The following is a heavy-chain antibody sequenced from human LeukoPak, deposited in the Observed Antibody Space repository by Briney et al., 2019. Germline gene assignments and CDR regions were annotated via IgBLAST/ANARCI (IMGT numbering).Heavy chain of an antibody. V-gene: IGHV4-59*02. D-gene: IGHD1-26*01. CDR3: ATLVYSGSRYHFDT. CDR1: NGAVKNYY. Sequence: SETLSLTCSVSNGAVKNYYWTWIRQPPGQGLEWIGNFLYSGTTTYRASLDSRLIISVDNSKNTVSLELFSVTAADTAVYYCATLVYSGSRYHFDTWGQGTLVTVSS. J-gene: IGHJ4*02. CDR2: FLYSGTT.